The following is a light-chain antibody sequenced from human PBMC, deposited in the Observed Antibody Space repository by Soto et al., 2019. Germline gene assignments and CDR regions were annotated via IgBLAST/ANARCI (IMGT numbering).Light chain of an antibody. CDR3: QQYNSYSP. CDR1: QSVSSN. Sequence: MTQSPATLSVSPGERATLSCRASQSVSSNLAWYQQKPGKAPKILIYDASSLESGVPSRFSGSGSGTEFTLTISSLQPDDFATYYCQQYNSYSPFGQGTKVDIK. V-gene: IGKV1-5*01. CDR2: DAS. J-gene: IGKJ1*01.